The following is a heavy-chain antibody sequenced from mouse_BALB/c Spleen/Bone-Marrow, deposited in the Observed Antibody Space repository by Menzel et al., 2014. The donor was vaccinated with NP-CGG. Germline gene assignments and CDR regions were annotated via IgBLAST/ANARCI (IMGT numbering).Heavy chain of an antibody. V-gene: IGHV2-6-4*01. CDR1: GFSLSRYS. CDR3: ARNLRDPFAY. J-gene: IGHJ3*01. Sequence: VKLQESGPGLVPPSESLTITCTVSGFSLSRYSIHWIRQPPGNGLEWLGMIWGGGSTDYNSALKSRLSISKDNSKSQVFLKMNSLQTDDTAIYYCARNLRDPFAYWGQGTLVTVSA. CDR2: IWGGGST.